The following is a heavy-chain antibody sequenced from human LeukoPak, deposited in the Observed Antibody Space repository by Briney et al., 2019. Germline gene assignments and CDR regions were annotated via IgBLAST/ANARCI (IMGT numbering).Heavy chain of an antibody. V-gene: IGHV3-30*02. CDR2: IRYDGSNK. Sequence: GGSLRLSCAASGFTFSSYGMHWVRQAPGKGLEWVAFIRYDGSNKYYADSVKGRFTISRDNTKNTLYLQMNSLRAEDTAVYYCATLDVGATVYWGQGTLVTVSS. D-gene: IGHD1-26*01. J-gene: IGHJ4*02. CDR1: GFTFSSYG. CDR3: ATLDVGATVY.